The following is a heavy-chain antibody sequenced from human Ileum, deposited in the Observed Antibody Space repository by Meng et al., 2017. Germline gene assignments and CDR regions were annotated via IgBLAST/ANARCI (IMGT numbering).Heavy chain of an antibody. CDR3: VRHGGKYFDS. CDR1: GGPISSSFY. Sequence: PESGPGLCVPSGPPSLPCTVSGGPISSSFYWSWVRQSPGKGLEWIGQIYLAGSPNYNPSLESRVTISVDKSKNQFSLRLTSVTAADTAIFYCVRHGGKYFDSWGQGTLVTVSS. J-gene: IGHJ4*02. V-gene: IGHV4-4*02. CDR2: IYLAGSP. D-gene: IGHD2-15*01.